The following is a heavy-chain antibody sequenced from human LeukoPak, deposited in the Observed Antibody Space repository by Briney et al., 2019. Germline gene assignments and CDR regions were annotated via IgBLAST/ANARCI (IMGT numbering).Heavy chain of an antibody. J-gene: IGHJ4*02. D-gene: IGHD5-24*01. CDR1: GYTFTSYY. Sequence: ASVKVSCKASGYTFTSYYMHWVRQAPGQGLEWMGIINPSGGSTSYAQKFQGRVTMTRDTSTSTVYMELSSLRSEDTAVYYCARAGKGMATVPAGFDYWGQGTLVTVSS. CDR3: ARAGKGMATVPAGFDY. CDR2: INPSGGST. V-gene: IGHV1-46*01.